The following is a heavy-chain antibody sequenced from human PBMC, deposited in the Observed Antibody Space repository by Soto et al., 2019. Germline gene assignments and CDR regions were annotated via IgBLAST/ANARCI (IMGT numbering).Heavy chain of an antibody. CDR3: ARVYGGGSYYYYGMDV. CDR1: GGTFSSYA. Sequence: QVQLVQSGAEVKKPGSSVKVSCKASGGTFSSYALSWVRQAPGQGLEWMGGIIPIFGTANYAQKFQGRVTLTADGSTSTAYMELSSLRSEDTAVSYCARVYGGGSYYYYGMDVWGQGTTVTVSS. D-gene: IGHD3-16*01. V-gene: IGHV1-69*12. CDR2: IIPIFGTA. J-gene: IGHJ6*02.